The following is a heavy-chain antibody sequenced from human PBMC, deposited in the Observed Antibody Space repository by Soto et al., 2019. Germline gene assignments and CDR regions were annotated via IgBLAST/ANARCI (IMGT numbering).Heavy chain of an antibody. V-gene: IGHV4-4*07. CDR2: IYTTRSP. CDR1: GDSVSKYY. D-gene: IGHD4-17*01. J-gene: IGHJ5*02. Sequence: QVQLQESGPGLVKPSETLSLTCTVSGDSVSKYYWNWIRQPAGKGLEWIGRIYTTRSPNYNPSLKSPVTMSVDTSKNQFSLKLSLSSVTAADTAVYYCARSPAYGDYANLDTWGQGTLVTVSS. CDR3: ARSPAYGDYANLDT.